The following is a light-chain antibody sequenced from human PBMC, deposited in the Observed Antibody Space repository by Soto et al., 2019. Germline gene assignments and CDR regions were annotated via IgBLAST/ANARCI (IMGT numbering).Light chain of an antibody. CDR2: EDN. CDR3: QSYDSSNRV. Sequence: FMLTQPHSVSESPGKTVTISCTRSSGSIASNYVQWYQQRPGSAPTTVIYEDNQRPSGVPDRFSGSIDSSSNSASLTISGLKTEDEADYYCQSYDSSNRVFGGGTQLPS. V-gene: IGLV6-57*03. J-gene: IGLJ3*02. CDR1: SGSIASNY.